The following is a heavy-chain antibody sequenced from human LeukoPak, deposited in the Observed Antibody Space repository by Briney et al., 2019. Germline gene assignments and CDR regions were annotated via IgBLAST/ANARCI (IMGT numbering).Heavy chain of an antibody. V-gene: IGHV3-49*04. CDR1: GFTFYYYA. Sequence: GGSLRLSCTACGFTFYYYAMIWVRQAPGKGREGVGFIRCKAYCETTEYAASVKSTFTISRQESKSIAYMQMNRLKTEDTAVYYCTRVLLWFGELFAFDYWGQGTLVTVS. J-gene: IGHJ4*02. CDR3: TRVLLWFGELFAFDY. D-gene: IGHD3-10*01. CDR2: IRCKAYCETT.